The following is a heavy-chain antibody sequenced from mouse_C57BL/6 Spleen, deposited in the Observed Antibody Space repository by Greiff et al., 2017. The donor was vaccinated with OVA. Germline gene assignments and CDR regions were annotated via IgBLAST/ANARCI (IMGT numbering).Heavy chain of an antibody. CDR3: VRDSTRRAIDY. V-gene: IGHV1-9*01. CDR1: GYTFTGYW. Sequence: VQRVESGAELMKPGASVKLSCTATGYTFTGYWIEWVKQRPGHGLEWIGEIIPGSGSTNYNEKFKGKATFTEDTSSNTAYMQLTSLTTEDSAIYYCVRDSTRRAIDYWGQGTTVTVSS. CDR2: IIPGSGST. D-gene: IGHD1-1*01. J-gene: IGHJ4*01.